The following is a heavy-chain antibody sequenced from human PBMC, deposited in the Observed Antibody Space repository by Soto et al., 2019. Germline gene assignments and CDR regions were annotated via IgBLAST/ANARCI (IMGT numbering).Heavy chain of an antibody. CDR2: TYYRSKWYN. Sequence: SRTLSLTFAISGDSVSSNSAAWNCISQCPSRGLEWLGRTYYRSKWYNDYAVSVKSRLTINPDTSKHQFSLQLNSVTPEDTAVYYCAGSFSGRGGMDVWGQGTSVTVSS. D-gene: IGHD3-10*01. CDR1: GDSVSSNSAA. J-gene: IGHJ6*02. CDR3: AGSFSGRGGMDV. V-gene: IGHV6-1*01.